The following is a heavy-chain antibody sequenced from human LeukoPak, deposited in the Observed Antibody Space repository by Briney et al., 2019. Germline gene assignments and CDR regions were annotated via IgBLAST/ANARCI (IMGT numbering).Heavy chain of an antibody. Sequence: PSEALSLTCTVSGGSISSGGYYWSWIRQSPGKGLEWIGYIHYTGSTNYNPSLKSRVTMLIDTSKNQFSLKLSSVTAADTAVYYCARGRYSAGDNWFDPWGQGTLVTVSS. J-gene: IGHJ5*02. CDR1: GGSISSGGYY. CDR3: ARGRYSAGDNWFDP. D-gene: IGHD3-9*01. V-gene: IGHV4-61*08. CDR2: IHYTGST.